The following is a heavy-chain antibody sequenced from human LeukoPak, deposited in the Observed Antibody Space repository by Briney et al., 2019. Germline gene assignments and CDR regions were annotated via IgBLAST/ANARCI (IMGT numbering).Heavy chain of an antibody. D-gene: IGHD6-19*01. V-gene: IGHV1-2*06. CDR1: GYTFTDYY. CDR3: ARQAVAGYYYMDV. CDR2: MNPNSGGA. J-gene: IGHJ6*03. Sequence: ASVKVSCKASGYTFTDYYMHWVRQAPGQGLEWMGRMNPNSGGANYAQKFQDRVTITRDTSINTAYMELSRLRSDDTAVYYCARQAVAGYYYMDVWDKGTTVTVSS.